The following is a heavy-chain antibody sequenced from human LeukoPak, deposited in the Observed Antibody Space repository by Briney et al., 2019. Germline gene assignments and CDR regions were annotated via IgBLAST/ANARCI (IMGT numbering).Heavy chain of an antibody. V-gene: IGHV3-23*01. CDR2: ISGSGGST. J-gene: IGHJ6*02. CDR1: GFTFSSYA. Sequence: GGSLRLSCAASGFTFSSYAMSWVRQAPGKGLEWVSAISGSGGSTYYADSVKGRFTISRDNSKNTLYLQMNSLRAEDTAVYYCAKDHPELLPPYYYYGMDVWGQGTTVTVSS. CDR3: AKDHPELLPPYYYYGMDV. D-gene: IGHD1-26*01.